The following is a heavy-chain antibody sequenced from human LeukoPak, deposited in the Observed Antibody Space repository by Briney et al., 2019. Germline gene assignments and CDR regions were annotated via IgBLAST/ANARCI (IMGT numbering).Heavy chain of an antibody. CDR2: ISGSGGST. CDR1: GFTFSSYA. CDR3: AKSNVQSYYDFWSGPPPPDY. V-gene: IGHV3-23*01. D-gene: IGHD3-3*01. Sequence: GGSLRLSCAASGFTFSSYAMSWVRQAPGKGLEWVSAISGSGGSTYYADSVKGRFTISRDNSKNTLYLQMNSLRAEDTAVYYCAKSNVQSYYDFWSGPPPPDYWGQGTLVTVSS. J-gene: IGHJ4*02.